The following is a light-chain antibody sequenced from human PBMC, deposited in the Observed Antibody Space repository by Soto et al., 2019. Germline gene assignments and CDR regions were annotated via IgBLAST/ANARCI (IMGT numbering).Light chain of an antibody. CDR1: SNDIGTYDY. J-gene: IGLJ1*01. CDR3: TALYANRVYL. Sequence: QSALTQPISVSGSPGQSITISCTGNSNDIGTYDYVCWYQQHPGKAPKLLIHGVHNRSPGIAGRFSASKSGLTASLPISGRQAEDEADYYCTALYANRVYLFGPGTKVTVL. V-gene: IGLV2-14*01. CDR2: GVH.